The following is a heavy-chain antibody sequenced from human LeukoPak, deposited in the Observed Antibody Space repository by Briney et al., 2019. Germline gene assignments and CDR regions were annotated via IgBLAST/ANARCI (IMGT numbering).Heavy chain of an antibody. CDR3: TREKAMVSYYRMDV. V-gene: IGHV3-74*01. J-gene: IGHJ6*02. Sequence: AGGSLRLSCAASGFSFSSYWMHWVRQAPGKGLVWVSRIDSDGSSTRYADSVKGRFTISRDNAKNTLYLQMNSVRAEDTAVYYCTREKAMVSYYRMDVWGQGTLVTVSS. CDR2: IDSDGSST. CDR1: GFSFSSYW. D-gene: IGHD5-18*01.